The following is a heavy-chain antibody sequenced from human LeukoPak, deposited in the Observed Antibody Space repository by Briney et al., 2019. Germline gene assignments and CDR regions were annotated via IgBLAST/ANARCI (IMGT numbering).Heavy chain of an antibody. Sequence: PGGSLRLSCAASGLTLSSYAMSWVRQAPGKGLEWVANIKQDGGQIYYLDSVKGRFTVSRDNAKNSLYLQMNSLRAEDTAVYYCARLGARQMLEYWGQGTLVTVSS. J-gene: IGHJ4*02. V-gene: IGHV3-7*01. CDR2: IKQDGGQI. CDR1: GLTLSSYA. D-gene: IGHD4-17*01. CDR3: ARLGARQMLEY.